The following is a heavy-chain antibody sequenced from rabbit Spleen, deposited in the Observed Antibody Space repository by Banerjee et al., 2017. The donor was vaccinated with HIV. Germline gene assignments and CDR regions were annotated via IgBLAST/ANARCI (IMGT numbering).Heavy chain of an antibody. CDR1: GFSFGDRDV. V-gene: IGHV1S45*01. Sequence: QEQLVESGGGLVQPTGSLTLTCKASGFSFGDRDVMCWVRQAPGKGLEWIACINAVTGKAVYASWAKGRFTISRTSSTTVTLQVTSLTAADTATYFCARGSATMTMVITGYYFNLWGQGTLVTVS. D-gene: IGHD2-1*01. CDR3: ARGSATMTMVITGYYFNL. CDR2: INAVTGKA. J-gene: IGHJ4*01.